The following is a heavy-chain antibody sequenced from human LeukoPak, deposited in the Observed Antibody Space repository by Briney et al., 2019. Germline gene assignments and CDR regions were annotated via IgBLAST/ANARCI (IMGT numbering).Heavy chain of an antibody. D-gene: IGHD2-2*01. J-gene: IGHJ5*02. Sequence: ASVKVSCKASGYTFTSYGISWVRQAPGQGLECMGWISAYNGNTNYAQKLQGRVTMTTDTSTSTAYMELRSLRSDDTAVYYCARGTGIVVVPASFGGWFDPWGQGTLVTVSS. CDR1: GYTFTSYG. CDR3: ARGTGIVVVPASFGGWFDP. CDR2: ISAYNGNT. V-gene: IGHV1-18*01.